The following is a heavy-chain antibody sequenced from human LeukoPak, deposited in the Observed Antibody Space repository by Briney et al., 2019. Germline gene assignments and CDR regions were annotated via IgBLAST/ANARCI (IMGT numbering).Heavy chain of an antibody. V-gene: IGHV3-53*01. D-gene: IGHD6-13*01. CDR1: GFTVSSNY. CDR2: IYSGGST. Sequence: GGSLRLSCAASGFTVSSNYMSWVRQAPGKGLEWVSVIYSGGSTYYADSVKGRFTISRDNSKNTLYLQMNSLRAEDTAVYYCARVMGYSSSWPLVDAFDIWGQGTMVTVSS. CDR3: ARVMGYSSSWPLVDAFDI. J-gene: IGHJ3*02.